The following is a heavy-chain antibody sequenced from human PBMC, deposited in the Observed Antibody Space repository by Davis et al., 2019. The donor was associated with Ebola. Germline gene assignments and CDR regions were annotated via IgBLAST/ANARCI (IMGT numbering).Heavy chain of an antibody. D-gene: IGHD3-10*01. Sequence: SETLSLTCAVYGGSFSGYYWSWIRQPPGKGLEWIGEINHSGSTSYNPSLKSRVTISVDTSKNQFSLKLSSVTAADTAVYYCARVTGYYGSGTYTYFFDYWGQGTLVTVSS. J-gene: IGHJ4*02. CDR1: GGSFSGYY. CDR2: INHSGST. CDR3: ARVTGYYGSGTYTYFFDY. V-gene: IGHV4-34*01.